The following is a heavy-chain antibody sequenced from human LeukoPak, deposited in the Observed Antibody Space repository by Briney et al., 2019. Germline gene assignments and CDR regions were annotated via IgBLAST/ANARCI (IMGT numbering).Heavy chain of an antibody. CDR3: ARERDCSSTSCYVNDY. D-gene: IGHD2-2*01. V-gene: IGHV3-7*03. Sequence: GGSLRLSCAASGFTFSSYWMSWVRQAPGKGLEWVANIKQDGSEKYYVDSVKGRFTIFRVNAKNSLYLQMNSLRAEDTAVYYCARERDCSSTSCYVNDYWGQGTLVTVSS. CDR2: IKQDGSEK. CDR1: GFTFSSYW. J-gene: IGHJ4*02.